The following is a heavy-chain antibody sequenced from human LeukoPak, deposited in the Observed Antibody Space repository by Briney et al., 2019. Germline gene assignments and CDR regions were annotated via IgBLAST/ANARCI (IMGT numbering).Heavy chain of an antibody. Sequence: GGSLRLSCAASGFTFSSYGMHWVRQAPGKGLEWVAFIRYDGSNKYYADSVKGRFTISRDNSKNTLYLQMNSLRAEDTAVYYCARDQSQYYYDSSGYYGYWGQGTLVTVSS. CDR1: GFTFSSYG. J-gene: IGHJ4*02. V-gene: IGHV3-30*02. D-gene: IGHD3-22*01. CDR2: IRYDGSNK. CDR3: ARDQSQYYYDSSGYYGY.